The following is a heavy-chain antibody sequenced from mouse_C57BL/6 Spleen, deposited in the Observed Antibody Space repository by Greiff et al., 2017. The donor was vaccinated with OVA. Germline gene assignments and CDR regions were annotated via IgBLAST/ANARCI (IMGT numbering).Heavy chain of an antibody. CDR2: IYPRSGNT. CDR1: GYTFTSYG. J-gene: IGHJ1*03. D-gene: IGHD1-1*01. Sequence: QVQLKESGAELARPGASVKLSCKASGYTFTSYGISWVKQRTGQGLEWIGEIYPRSGNTYYNEKFKGKATLTADKSSSTAYMELRSLTSEDSAVYFCARGGITTVVEGWYFDVWGTGTTVTVSS. V-gene: IGHV1-81*01. CDR3: ARGGITTVVEGWYFDV.